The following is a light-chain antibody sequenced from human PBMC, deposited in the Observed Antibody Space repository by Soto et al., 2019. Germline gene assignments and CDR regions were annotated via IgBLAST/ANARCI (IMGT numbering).Light chain of an antibody. CDR1: SSNIGINT. J-gene: IGLJ1*01. CDR3: AAWDDSPNGYV. CDR2: NNN. Sequence: QSVLTQPPSASETPGQRVTISCSGSSSNIGINTVDWFQQLPGTAPKLLIYNNNQRPSGVPDRFSGSKSGTSASLAISGLQSEDESDYYCAAWDDSPNGYVFGTGTKLTVL. V-gene: IGLV1-44*01.